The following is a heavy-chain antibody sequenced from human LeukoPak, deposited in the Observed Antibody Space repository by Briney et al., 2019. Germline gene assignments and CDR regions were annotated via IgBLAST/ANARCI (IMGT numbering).Heavy chain of an antibody. CDR3: ARDKDYDDKNGFVP. D-gene: IGHD4-17*01. Sequence: QPGGSLSLSCAASGFTFSSYWMSGVRQAPGKGLEWVANIKQDGSEKYYLDSVKGRFTISRDTAKNSLYLQMNSLRAEDTAVYYCARDKDYDDKNGFVPWRQGTLVTVSS. CDR1: GFTFSSYW. J-gene: IGHJ5*02. V-gene: IGHV3-7*01. CDR2: IKQDGSEK.